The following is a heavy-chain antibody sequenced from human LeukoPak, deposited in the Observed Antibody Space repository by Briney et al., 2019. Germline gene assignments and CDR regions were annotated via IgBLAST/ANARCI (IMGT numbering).Heavy chain of an antibody. V-gene: IGHV4-59*01. CDR1: GGSISSYY. Sequence: PSETLSLTXTVSGGSISSYYWSWIRQPQGKGLEWIGYIYYSGSTNYNPSLKSRVTISVDTSKNQFSLKLSSVTAADTAVYYCARGKKNWNDGAFDIWGQGTMVTVSS. D-gene: IGHD1-1*01. CDR2: IYYSGST. J-gene: IGHJ3*02. CDR3: ARGKKNWNDGAFDI.